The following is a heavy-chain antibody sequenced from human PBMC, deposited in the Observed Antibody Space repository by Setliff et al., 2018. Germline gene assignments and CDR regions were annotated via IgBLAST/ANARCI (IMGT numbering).Heavy chain of an antibody. CDR2: INHSGST. CDR3: ARGKVLDYDSGTRGYFDY. J-gene: IGHJ4*02. Sequence: SETLSLTCAVYGGSFSGYYWSWIRQPPGKGLEWIGEINHSGSTNYNPSLKSRVTISVDTSKNQFSLKLSSVTAADTAVYYCARGKVLDYDSGTRGYFDYWGQGILVTVSS. CDR1: GGSFSGYY. V-gene: IGHV4-34*01. D-gene: IGHD3-10*01.